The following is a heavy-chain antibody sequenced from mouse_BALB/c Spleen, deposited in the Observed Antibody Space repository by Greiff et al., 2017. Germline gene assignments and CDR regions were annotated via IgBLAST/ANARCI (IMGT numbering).Heavy chain of an antibody. CDR2: ISNLAYSI. CDR1: GFTFSDYG. Sequence: EVKLMESGGGLVQPGGSRKLSCAASGFTFSDYGMAWVRQAPGKGPEWVAFISNLAYSIYYADTVTGRFTISRENAKNTLYLEMSSLRSEDTAMYYCARDPGYYFDYWGQGTTLTVSS. CDR3: ARDPGYYFDY. V-gene: IGHV5-15*02. J-gene: IGHJ2*01. D-gene: IGHD1-2*01.